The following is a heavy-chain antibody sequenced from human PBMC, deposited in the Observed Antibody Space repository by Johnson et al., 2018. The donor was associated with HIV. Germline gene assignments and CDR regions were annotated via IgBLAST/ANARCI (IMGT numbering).Heavy chain of an antibody. Sequence: VQLVESGGGVVRPGGSLRLSCVASGFPFNDYGMNWVRQVPGKGLEWVSGINWNGGSTGYADSVKGRFTISRDNAKNSLYLQMNSLRAEDTALYYCAKTVAATTDAFDIWGQGTMVTVSS. D-gene: IGHD2-15*01. CDR3: AKTVAATTDAFDI. J-gene: IGHJ3*02. V-gene: IGHV3-20*04. CDR2: INWNGGST. CDR1: GFPFNDYG.